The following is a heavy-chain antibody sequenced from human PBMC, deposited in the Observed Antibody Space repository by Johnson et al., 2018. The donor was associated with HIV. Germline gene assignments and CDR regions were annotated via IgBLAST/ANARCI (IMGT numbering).Heavy chain of an antibody. D-gene: IGHD1-26*01. CDR3: AQDRGGSYLLFGAFDI. Sequence: VQLVESGGGVVQPGRSLRLSCAASGFTFDDYAMHWVRQAPGKGLEWVSGISWNSGSIGYADSVKGRFTISRDNSKKTLYLQMNSLRAEATAVYYCAQDRGGSYLLFGAFDIWGQGTMVTVSS. CDR1: GFTFDDYA. CDR2: ISWNSGSI. J-gene: IGHJ3*02. V-gene: IGHV3-9*01.